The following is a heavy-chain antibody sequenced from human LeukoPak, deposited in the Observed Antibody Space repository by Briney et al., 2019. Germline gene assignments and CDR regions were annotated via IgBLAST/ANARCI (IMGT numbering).Heavy chain of an antibody. V-gene: IGHV1-69*13. CDR3: ASSPYYYDSAPQWFDP. CDR2: IIPIFGTA. Sequence: ASVKVSCKASGGTFISYAISWVRQAPGQGLEWMGGIIPIFGTANYAQKFQGRVTITADESTSTAYMELSSLRSEDTAVYYYASSPYYYDSAPQWFDPWGQGTLVTVSS. CDR1: GGTFISYA. J-gene: IGHJ5*02. D-gene: IGHD3-22*01.